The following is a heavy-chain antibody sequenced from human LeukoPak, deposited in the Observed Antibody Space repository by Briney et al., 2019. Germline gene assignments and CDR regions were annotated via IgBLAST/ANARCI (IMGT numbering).Heavy chain of an antibody. CDR2: ISSSSGYT. J-gene: IGHJ4*02. CDR1: GFTFSDYY. CDR3: ARGRGSGWYVDY. D-gene: IGHD6-19*01. V-gene: IGHV3-11*05. Sequence: GGSLRLSCAASGFTFSDYYMTWIRQAPGKGLEWVSYISSSSGYTNYEDSVKGRFTISRDNAKNSLYLQLNSLRAEDTALYYCARGRGSGWYVDYWGRGTLVSVSS.